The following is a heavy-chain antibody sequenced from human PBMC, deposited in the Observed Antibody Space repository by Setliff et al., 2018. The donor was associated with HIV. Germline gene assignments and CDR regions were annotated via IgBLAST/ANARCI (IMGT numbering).Heavy chain of an antibody. J-gene: IGHJ6*03. Sequence: KPSETLSLTCAVYGGSFSGYYWSWIRQPPGKGLEWIEEINHSGSTNYNPSLKSRVTISVDTSKNQFSLKLSSVTAADTAVYYCARGGQYYNFWSGYYPIGVYYYYYMDVWGKGTTVTVSS. CDR3: ARGGQYYNFWSGYYPIGVYYYYYMDV. V-gene: IGHV4-34*01. D-gene: IGHD3-3*01. CDR2: INHSGST. CDR1: GGSFSGYY.